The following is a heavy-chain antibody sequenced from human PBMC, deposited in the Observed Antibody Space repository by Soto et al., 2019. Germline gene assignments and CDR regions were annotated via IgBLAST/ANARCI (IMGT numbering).Heavy chain of an antibody. D-gene: IGHD1-26*01. CDR3: SRLWAGWDDRDSPTYYLDY. Sequence: EVQLVESGGGLVQPGGSVIISCAASGFTFSGSAIHWVRQASGKGLEWVGRIKARSYNYATAYTASLKGRFTISRVDSKKTAHLQMIILKTEETAVYFCSRLWAGWDDRDSPTYYLDYWGQGTLVTVSS. J-gene: IGHJ4*02. V-gene: IGHV3-73*02. CDR2: IKARSYNYAT. CDR1: GFTFSGSA.